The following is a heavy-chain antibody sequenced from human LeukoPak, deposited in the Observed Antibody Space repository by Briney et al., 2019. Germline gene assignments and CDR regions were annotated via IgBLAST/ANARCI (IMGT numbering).Heavy chain of an antibody. CDR2: IKEDGSEE. V-gene: IGHV3-7*01. J-gene: IGHJ4*02. CDR3: ARDPAAWDY. Sequence: GGSLRLSCAASTFTFGNYWMSWVRQAPGKGLEWVANIKEDGSEEYYVDSVKGRFTISRDNTTNSLYLQMNSLRAEDTAVYYCARDPAAWDYWGQGTLVTVSS. D-gene: IGHD6-13*01. CDR1: TFTFGNYW.